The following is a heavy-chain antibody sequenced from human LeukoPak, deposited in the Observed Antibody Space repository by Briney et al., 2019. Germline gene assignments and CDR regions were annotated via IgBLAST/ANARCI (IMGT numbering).Heavy chain of an antibody. D-gene: IGHD2-8*01. Sequence: SVKVSCKASGGTFSSYAISWVRQAPGQGLEWMGGIIPIFGTANYAQKFQGRVTITADKSTSTAYMELSSLRSEDTAVYYCAGGYCTNGVCYNGYHYYYYMDVWGKGTTVTVSS. CDR2: IIPIFGTA. CDR1: GGTFSSYA. CDR3: AGGYCTNGVCYNGYHYYYYMDV. V-gene: IGHV1-69*06. J-gene: IGHJ6*03.